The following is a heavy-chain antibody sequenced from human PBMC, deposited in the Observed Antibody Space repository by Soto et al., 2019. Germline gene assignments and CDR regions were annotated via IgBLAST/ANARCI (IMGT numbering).Heavy chain of an antibody. CDR3: ASAAVTGTAGLDF. CDR2: INPNSGST. CDR1: GYTFSGFY. Sequence: ASVKVSCKASGYTFSGFYMHWVRQAPGQGLEWIGWINPNSGSTKSAEKFQGRVTMTRDTSISTAYMELSRLTSDDTAVYYCASAAVTGTAGLDFWGQGTQVTVSS. J-gene: IGHJ4*02. V-gene: IGHV1-2*02. D-gene: IGHD6-19*01.